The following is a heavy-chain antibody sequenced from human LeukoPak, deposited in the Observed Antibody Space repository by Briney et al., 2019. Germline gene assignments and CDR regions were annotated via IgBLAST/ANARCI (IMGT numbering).Heavy chain of an antibody. J-gene: IGHJ4*02. Sequence: SETLSLTCAVYGGSFSGYYWSWIRQPPGKGLEWIGSIYYSGSTYYNPSLKSRVTISVDTSKNQFSLKLSSVTAADTAVYYCARSDCSSTSCYPTPFDYWGQGTLVTVSS. D-gene: IGHD2-2*01. CDR1: GGSFSGYY. CDR3: ARSDCSSTSCYPTPFDY. CDR2: IYYSGST. V-gene: IGHV4-34*01.